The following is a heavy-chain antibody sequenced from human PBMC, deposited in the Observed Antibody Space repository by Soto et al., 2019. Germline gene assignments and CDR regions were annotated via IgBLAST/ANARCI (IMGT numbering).Heavy chain of an antibody. V-gene: IGHV6-1*01. CDR2: TYYRSKWYN. Sequence: NTVASKSIKQSPSRGLEWLGRTYYRSKWYNDYAVSVKSRITINPDTSKNQFSLQLNSVTPEDTAVYYCAREGNWNDEVPSLDYWGQGTLVTVSS. D-gene: IGHD1-1*01. CDR3: AREGNWNDEVPSLDY. CDR1: NTVA. J-gene: IGHJ4*02.